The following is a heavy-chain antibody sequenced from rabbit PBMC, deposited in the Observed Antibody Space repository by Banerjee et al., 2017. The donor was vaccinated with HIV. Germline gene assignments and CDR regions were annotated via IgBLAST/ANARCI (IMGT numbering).Heavy chain of an antibody. CDR3: AREESDGGGHLKL. V-gene: IGHV1S40*01. CDR2: IYTGSGSA. D-gene: IGHD2-1*01. J-gene: IGHJ4*01. CDR1: GFSFSSSYY. Sequence: QSLEESGGDLVKPVGSLTLTCTASGFSFSSSYYMCWVRQAPGKGLEWIACIYTGSGSALYGSRAKGRCTISKAPSTTVTLQMARRTAADTATYSCAREESDGGGHLKLWGPGTLVTV.